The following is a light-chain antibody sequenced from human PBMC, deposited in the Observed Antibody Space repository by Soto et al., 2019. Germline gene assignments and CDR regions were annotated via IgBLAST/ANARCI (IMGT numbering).Light chain of an antibody. CDR2: DAS. J-gene: IGKJ1*01. CDR1: QSISSW. V-gene: IGKV1-5*01. CDR3: QQYWT. Sequence: DIHMTQSPSTLSASVGDRVTITCRASQSISSWLARYQQKPGKAPKLLIYDASSLESGVPARFSGSGSGTEFTLTLSSLLPDDFATYYCQQYWTFGQGTKVEIK.